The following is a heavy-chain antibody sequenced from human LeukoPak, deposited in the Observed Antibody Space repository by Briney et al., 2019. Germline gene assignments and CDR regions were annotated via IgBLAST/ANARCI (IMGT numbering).Heavy chain of an antibody. D-gene: IGHD2-21*02. Sequence: GGSLRLSCAASGFTFSNYAMSWVRQAPGKGLEWVSAISGSGGSTYYADSVKGRFTISRDNSKNTLYLQMNSLRAEDTAVYYCAKGPYCGGDCYSGNYFDYWGQGTLVTVSS. J-gene: IGHJ4*02. CDR2: ISGSGGST. CDR1: GFTFSNYA. V-gene: IGHV3-23*01. CDR3: AKGPYCGGDCYSGNYFDY.